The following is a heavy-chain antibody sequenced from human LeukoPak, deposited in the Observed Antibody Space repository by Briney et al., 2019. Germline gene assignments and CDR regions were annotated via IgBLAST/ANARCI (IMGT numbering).Heavy chain of an antibody. D-gene: IGHD2-15*01. Sequence: PSETLSLTCTVSGGSISSYYWGWIRQPPVEGLEWIGYFSHSGSTKYNSSLKSRTIISADMSKNQFSLKLTSVTAADTALYYCARLRDGDRGGYFDYWGQGTLVTASS. CDR2: FSHSGST. V-gene: IGHV4-59*08. CDR1: GGSISSYY. CDR3: ARLRDGDRGGYFDY. J-gene: IGHJ4*02.